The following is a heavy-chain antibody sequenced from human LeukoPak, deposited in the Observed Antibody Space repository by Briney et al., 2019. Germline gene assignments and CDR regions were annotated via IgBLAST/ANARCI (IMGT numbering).Heavy chain of an antibody. J-gene: IGHJ6*02. D-gene: IGHD3-16*01. CDR2: ISYDGSNK. Sequence: GGSLRLSCAASGCIFSDYGMHWVRQAPGKGLEWVAVISYDGSNKYYADSVKGRFTISRDNSKNTLYLQMNSLRAEDTAVYYCAKDLTYYYGMDVWGQGTTVTVSS. CDR3: AKDLTYYYGMDV. CDR1: GCIFSDYG. V-gene: IGHV3-30*18.